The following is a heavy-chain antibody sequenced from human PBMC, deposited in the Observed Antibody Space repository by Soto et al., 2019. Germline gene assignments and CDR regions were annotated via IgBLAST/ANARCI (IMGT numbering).Heavy chain of an antibody. V-gene: IGHV1-69*01. CDR2: IIPIFGTA. CDR3: ARADRGEQWMVSFDY. CDR1: GVTFSSYA. Sequence: QVQLVQSGAEVKKPGSAVKLSCKASGVTFSSYAISWVRQAPGQGRAWMGGIIPIFGTANYAQKFQGRVTISADESTSTAYMELSSLGSEDTAVYYCARADRGEQWMVSFDYWGQGTLVTVSS. D-gene: IGHD6-19*01. J-gene: IGHJ4*02.